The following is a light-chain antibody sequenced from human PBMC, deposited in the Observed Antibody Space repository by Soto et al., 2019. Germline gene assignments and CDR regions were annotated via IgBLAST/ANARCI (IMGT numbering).Light chain of an antibody. CDR1: QGISNY. CDR3: QKYNSATHT. CDR2: AAS. Sequence: DIQMTHSSSSLSASVRDRVTITCRASQGISNYLAWYQQKPGKVPKLLIYAASTLQSGVPSRFSGSGSGTDGTLTISSLKQEDGATYYCQKYNSATHTFGQGTKVDIK. J-gene: IGKJ1*01. V-gene: IGKV1-27*01.